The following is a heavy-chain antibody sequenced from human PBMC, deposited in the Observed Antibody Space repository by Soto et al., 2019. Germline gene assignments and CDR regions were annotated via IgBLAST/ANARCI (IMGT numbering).Heavy chain of an antibody. CDR1: GGSISSYY. J-gene: IGHJ5*02. CDR2: IYYSGST. CDR3: ARANYGDYVRWFDP. V-gene: IGHV4-59*01. D-gene: IGHD4-17*01. Sequence: QVQLQESGPGLVKPSETLSLTCTVSGGSISSYYWSWIRQPPGKGLEWIGYIYYSGSTNYNPSLTSRVTISLDTSKNHFSLKLISVTAADTAVYYCARANYGDYVRWFDPWGQGTLVTVSS.